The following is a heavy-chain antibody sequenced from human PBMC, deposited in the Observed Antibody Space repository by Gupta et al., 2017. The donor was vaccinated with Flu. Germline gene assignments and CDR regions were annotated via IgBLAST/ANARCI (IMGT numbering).Heavy chain of an antibody. CDR1: GGSISSNYW. V-gene: IGHV4-4*02. J-gene: IGHJ4*02. CDR3: ARRSSTPWEIATYFDS. D-gene: IGHD5-24*01. CDR2: IYRSGST. Sequence: QVQLQESGPGLVKPSGTLSLTCVVSGGSISSNYWWSWVRQAPGKELEWIGDIYRSGSTHYNPSLKSRVTISVDKSKNFFSLKVRSVXAXDTAVYXCARRSSTPWEIATYFDSWGQGTLVTVSS.